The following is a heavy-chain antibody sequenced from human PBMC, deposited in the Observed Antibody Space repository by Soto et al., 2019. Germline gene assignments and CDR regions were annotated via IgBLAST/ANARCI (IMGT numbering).Heavy chain of an antibody. Sequence: TLSLTCTVSGGSISSGDYYWSWIRQPPGKGLEWIGYIYYSGSTYYNPSLKSRLTISVDTSKNQFSLRLSSVTAADTAVYYCAREGYSSSLDYWGQGTLVTVSS. J-gene: IGHJ4*02. CDR3: AREGYSSSLDY. D-gene: IGHD6-13*01. V-gene: IGHV4-30-4*01. CDR1: GGSISSGDYY. CDR2: IYYSGST.